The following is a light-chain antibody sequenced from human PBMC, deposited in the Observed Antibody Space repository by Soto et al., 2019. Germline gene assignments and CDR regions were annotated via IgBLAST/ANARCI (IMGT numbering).Light chain of an antibody. CDR3: QQYDTYWT. CDR2: KAS. J-gene: IGKJ1*01. CDR1: QSISSW. V-gene: IGKV1-5*03. Sequence: DIQMTQSPSTLSAFVGDRVTITCRASQSISSWLAWYQQKPGKAPKLLIYKASSLESGVPSRFSGSRSGTEFTLTISSLQPDDFATYYCQQYDTYWTFGQGTKVAIK.